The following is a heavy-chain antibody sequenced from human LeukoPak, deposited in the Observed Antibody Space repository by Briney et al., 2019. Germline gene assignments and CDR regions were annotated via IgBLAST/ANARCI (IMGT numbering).Heavy chain of an antibody. J-gene: IGHJ4*02. CDR1: GGSISSGGYY. CDR3: ARSTRYCSSTSCPYYFDY. D-gene: IGHD2-2*01. V-gene: IGHV4-31*03. CDR2: IYYSGST. Sequence: SQTLSLTCTVSGGSISSGGYYWSWIRQHPGKGLEWIGYIYYSGSTYYNPSLKSRATISVDTSKNQFSLKLSSVTAADTAVYYCARSTRYCSSTSCPYYFDYWGQGTLVTVSS.